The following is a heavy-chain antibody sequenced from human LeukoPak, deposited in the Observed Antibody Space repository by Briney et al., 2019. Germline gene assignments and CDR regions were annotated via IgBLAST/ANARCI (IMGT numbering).Heavy chain of an antibody. Sequence: SVKVSCKVTGGTPSNHAFVWVGQAPGRGLEWMGGIVPIFGTPDYAQKFQGRVTFTTDESTSTAYMELTSLRSEDTAIYYCARDRGNSGPGFDPWGQGTLVTVSS. D-gene: IGHD6-25*01. CDR1: GGTPSNHA. J-gene: IGHJ5*02. CDR3: ARDRGNSGPGFDP. CDR2: IVPIFGTP. V-gene: IGHV1-69*05.